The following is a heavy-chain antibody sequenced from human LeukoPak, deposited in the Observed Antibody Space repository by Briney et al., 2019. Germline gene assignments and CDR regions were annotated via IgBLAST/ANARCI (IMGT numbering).Heavy chain of an antibody. D-gene: IGHD2-2*01. V-gene: IGHV4-59*01. CDR3: ARAIGCSSTSCYNWFDP. J-gene: IGHJ5*02. CDR2: IYYSGST. Sequence: SETLSLTCTVSGGSISSYYWSWIRQPPGKGLEWIGYIYYSGSTNYNPSLKSRVTISVDTSKNQFSLKLSSVTAAETAVYYCARAIGCSSTSCYNWFDPWGQGTLVTLSS. CDR1: GGSISSYY.